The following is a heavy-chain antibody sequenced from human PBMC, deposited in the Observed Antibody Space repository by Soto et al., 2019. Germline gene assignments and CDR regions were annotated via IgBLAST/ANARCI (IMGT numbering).Heavy chain of an antibody. CDR3: ARELHSYYDFWSGYWRYYGMDV. Sequence: GGSLRLSCAASGFTFSSYAMHWVRQAPGKGLERVAVISYDGSNKYYADSVKGRFTIFRDNSKNTLYLQMNSLRAEDTAVYYCARELHSYYDFWSGYWRYYGMDVWGQGTTVTVSS. D-gene: IGHD3-3*01. V-gene: IGHV3-30-3*01. CDR2: ISYDGSNK. CDR1: GFTFSSYA. J-gene: IGHJ6*02.